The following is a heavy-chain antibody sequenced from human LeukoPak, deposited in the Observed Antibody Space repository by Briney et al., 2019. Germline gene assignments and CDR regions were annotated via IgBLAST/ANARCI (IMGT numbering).Heavy chain of an antibody. CDR2: IRYDGSNK. D-gene: IGHD6-6*01. V-gene: IGHV3-30*02. J-gene: IGHJ4*02. Sequence: GGSLRLSCAASGFTFSSYGMHWVRQAPGKGLEWVAFIRYDGSNKYYADSVKGRFTIARDNSKRSLYMQMNSLTTEDTALYYCAKEGGSSGYFDYWGQGTLVTVSS. CDR3: AKEGGSSGYFDY. CDR1: GFTFSSYG.